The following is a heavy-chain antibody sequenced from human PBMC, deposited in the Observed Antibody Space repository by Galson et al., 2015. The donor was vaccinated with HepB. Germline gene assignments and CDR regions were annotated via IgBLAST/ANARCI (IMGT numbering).Heavy chain of an antibody. V-gene: IGHV3-23*01. CDR3: AKRDSSGHYYFDY. CDR2: ITGRGGNT. D-gene: IGHD3-22*01. J-gene: IGHJ4*02. CDR1: GFTFSSYS. Sequence: SLRLSCAASGFTFSSYSMSWVRQAPGKGLEWVSAITGRGGNTHYADSVKGRFTISRDNSKNTLYLQMNSLRAEDTAVYYCAKRDSSGHYYFDYWGQGSLVTVSS.